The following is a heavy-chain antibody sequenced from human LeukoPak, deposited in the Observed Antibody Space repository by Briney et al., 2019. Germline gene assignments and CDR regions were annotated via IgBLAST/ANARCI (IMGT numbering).Heavy chain of an antibody. CDR1: GFTFSSYG. Sequence: GGSLRLSCAASGFTFSSYGMHWVRQAPGKGLEWVSTVSAGGGSTYYADSVKGRFTISRDNPKNTLHLQMNSLRAEDTAVYYCAKRLYGSGGYYQFDYWGQGTLVTVSS. J-gene: IGHJ4*02. CDR3: AKRLYGSGGYYQFDY. CDR2: VSAGGGST. D-gene: IGHD3-10*01. V-gene: IGHV3-23*01.